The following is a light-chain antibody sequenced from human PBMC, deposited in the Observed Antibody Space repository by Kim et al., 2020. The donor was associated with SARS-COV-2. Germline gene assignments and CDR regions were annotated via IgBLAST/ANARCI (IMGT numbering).Light chain of an antibody. CDR3: SSYTSSSLFV. V-gene: IGLV2-14*03. CDR1: SSDVGGYNY. CDR2: DVS. J-gene: IGLJ1*01. Sequence: GQSITICCTGTSSDVGGYNYVSWYQQHPGKAPKLMIYDVSNRPSGVSNRFSGSKSGNTASLTISGLQAEDEADYYCSSYTSSSLFVFGTGTKVTVL.